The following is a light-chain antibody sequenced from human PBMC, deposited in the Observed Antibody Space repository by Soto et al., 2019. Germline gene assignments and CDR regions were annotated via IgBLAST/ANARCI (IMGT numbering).Light chain of an antibody. V-gene: IGKV3D-15*01. Sequence: EIVLTQSPGTLSLSPGERATLSCRASQSVSSSYLAWYQQKPGQAPRLLIYDASKRASGFPARFSGSGSGTEFTLTISSLQSEDFAVYYCQQYNNWPRTFGQGTKVDIK. CDR3: QQYNNWPRT. CDR2: DAS. CDR1: QSVSSSY. J-gene: IGKJ1*01.